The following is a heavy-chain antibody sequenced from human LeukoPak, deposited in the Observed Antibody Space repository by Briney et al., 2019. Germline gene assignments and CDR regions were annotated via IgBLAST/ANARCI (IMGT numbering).Heavy chain of an antibody. V-gene: IGHV3-30*02. CDR2: IRYDGSNK. D-gene: IGHD5-24*01. J-gene: IGHJ4*02. CDR1: GFTFSSYG. Sequence: GGPLRLSCAASGFTFSSYGMHWVRQAPGKGLEWVAFIRYDGSNKYYADSVKGRFTISRDNSKNTLYLQMNSLRAEDTAVYYCAKKISRDGYNGGYFDYWGQGTLVTVSS. CDR3: AKKISRDGYNGGYFDY.